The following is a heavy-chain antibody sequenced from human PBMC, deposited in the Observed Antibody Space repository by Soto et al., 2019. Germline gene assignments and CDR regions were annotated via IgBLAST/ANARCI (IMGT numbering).Heavy chain of an antibody. CDR3: ARNPTETGTFEY. CDR2: INPNTGST. CDR1: GYTLTDYY. D-gene: IGHD7-27*01. V-gene: IGHV1-2*02. Sequence: ASVKVSCKASGYTLTDYYLHWARQAPGQGLEWVGWINPNTGSTNWAQKFQGRVTLTRNTSTATAYMELTSLTSADTAVYFCARNPTETGTFEYWGQGTPVTVSS. J-gene: IGHJ4*02.